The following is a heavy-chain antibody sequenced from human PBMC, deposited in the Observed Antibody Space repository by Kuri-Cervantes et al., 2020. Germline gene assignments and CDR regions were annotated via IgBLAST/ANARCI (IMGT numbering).Heavy chain of an antibody. V-gene: IGHV1-69*05. Sequence: SVKVSCKASGGTFSSYAISWVRQAPGQGLEWMGGIIPIFGTANYAQKFQGRVTITTDESTSTAYMELSSLRSEDTAVYYCARDSTIRGLTYYYDSSGYYLDAFDIWGQGTMVTVSS. CDR2: IIPIFGTA. CDR3: ARDSTIRGLTYYYDSSGYYLDAFDI. CDR1: GGTFSSYA. D-gene: IGHD3-22*01. J-gene: IGHJ3*02.